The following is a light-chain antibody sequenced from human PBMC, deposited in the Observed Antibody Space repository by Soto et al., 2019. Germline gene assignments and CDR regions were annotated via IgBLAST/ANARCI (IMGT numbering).Light chain of an antibody. V-gene: IGKV3-20*01. J-gene: IGKJ1*01. CDR2: GAS. CDR1: QSISSSY. Sequence: PGERATLSCRASQSISSSYLAWYQQKPGQAPRLLIYGASRRATGIPDRFSGSGSGTDFTLTIGRLEPEDFAMFYCQHYGTSWTFGQGTKVEIK. CDR3: QHYGTSWT.